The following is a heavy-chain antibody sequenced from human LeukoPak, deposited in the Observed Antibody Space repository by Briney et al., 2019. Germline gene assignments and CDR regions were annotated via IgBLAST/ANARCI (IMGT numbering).Heavy chain of an antibody. D-gene: IGHD3-22*01. J-gene: IGHJ4*02. CDR2: ISGSGGST. CDR3: AKETRVGYYDSSGYTPSFGY. V-gene: IGHV3-23*01. CDR1: GFTFSSYA. Sequence: GGSVRLSCAASGFTFSSYAMSWVRQSPGKGLEWVSDISGSGGSTYYADSVKGRFTISRDNSKNTLYLQMNSLRAEDTAVYYCAKETRVGYYDSSGYTPSFGYWGQGTLVTVSS.